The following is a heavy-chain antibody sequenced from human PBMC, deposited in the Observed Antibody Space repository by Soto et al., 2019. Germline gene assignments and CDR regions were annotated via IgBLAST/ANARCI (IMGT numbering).Heavy chain of an antibody. CDR3: ARLHGYCISSSCHGHYAMDV. CDR1: SASISSSSYT. V-gene: IGHV4-39*01. Sequence: QLQLQESGPGLVKPSETLSLTCTVSSASISSSSYTWGWIRQPPGKGLEWIGSIYYSGSTYYNPPXXXRVTVSVDPSXXQXSXXVTSVTAADTAVYYCARLHGYCISSSCHGHYAMDVWGQGTTVTVSS. D-gene: IGHD2-2*01. CDR2: IYYSGST. J-gene: IGHJ6*02.